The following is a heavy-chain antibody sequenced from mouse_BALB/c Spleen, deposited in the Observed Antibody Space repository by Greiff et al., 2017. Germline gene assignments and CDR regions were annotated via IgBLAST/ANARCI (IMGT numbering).Heavy chain of an antibody. D-gene: IGHD2-4*01. CDR2: ISSGGSYT. CDR1: GFTFSSYA. Sequence: EVQVVESGGGLVKPGGSLKLSCAASGFTFSSYAMSWVRQTPEKRLEWVATISSGGSYTYYPDSVKGRFTISRDNAKNTLYLQMSSLRSEDTAMYYCARQYDYDGNWYFDVWGAGTTVTVSS. V-gene: IGHV5-9-3*01. J-gene: IGHJ1*01. CDR3: ARQYDYDGNWYFDV.